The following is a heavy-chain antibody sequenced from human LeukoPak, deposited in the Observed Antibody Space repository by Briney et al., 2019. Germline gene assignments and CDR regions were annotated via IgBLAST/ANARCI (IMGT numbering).Heavy chain of an antibody. V-gene: IGHV4-34*01. CDR3: ARTSWFHP. CDR2: INHSGST. J-gene: IGHJ5*02. CDR1: GGSFSDYY. Sequence: PSETLSLTCAVYGGSFSDYYWSWIRQPPGKGLEWIGEINHSGSTNHNPSLKSRVTISVDTSKNQFSLKLNSVTAADTAVYYCARTSWFHPWGQGTLVTVSS.